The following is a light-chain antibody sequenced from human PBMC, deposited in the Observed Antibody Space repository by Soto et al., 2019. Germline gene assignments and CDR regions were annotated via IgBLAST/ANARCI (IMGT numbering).Light chain of an antibody. CDR2: GAS. Sequence: ELVLTQSPGTLSLSPGERATLSCRASQTISSSFLAWYQQKRCQAPRLLIYGASTRATGVPDRFSGSGSGTDFTLTISELEPEDFAVYYCQHYDWSLTWTFGQGTKLDIK. J-gene: IGKJ1*01. CDR3: QHYDWSLTWT. V-gene: IGKV3-20*01. CDR1: QTISSSF.